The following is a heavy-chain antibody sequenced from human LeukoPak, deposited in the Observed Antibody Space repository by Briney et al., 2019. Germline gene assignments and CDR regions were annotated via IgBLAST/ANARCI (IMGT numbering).Heavy chain of an antibody. CDR3: ARSDYYDSSGYYYGYYYYGMDV. CDR1: GFTVSSNY. V-gene: IGHV3-53*01. D-gene: IGHD3-22*01. Sequence: GGSLRLSCAASGFTVSSNYMSWVRQAPGKGLEWVSVIYSGGSTYYADSVKGRFTISRDNSKHTLYIQMNSLRAEDTAVYYCARSDYYDSSGYYYGYYYYGMDVWGQGPTVTVSS. CDR2: IYSGGST. J-gene: IGHJ6*02.